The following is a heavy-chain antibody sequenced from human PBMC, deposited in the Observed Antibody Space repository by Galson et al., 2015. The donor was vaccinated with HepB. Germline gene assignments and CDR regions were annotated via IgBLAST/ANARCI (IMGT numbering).Heavy chain of an antibody. CDR1: GFTFSSCA. J-gene: IGHJ4*02. D-gene: IGHD6-19*01. CDR2: TSGSGDKT. CDR3: AKSMEAGWLASNFDY. V-gene: IGHV3-23*01. Sequence: SLGLSCAASGFTFSSCAMIWVRQAPGKGPEWVSVTSGSGDKTHYADSVKGRFTISRDNSKNTLYLQMNSLRAEDTAVYYCAKSMEAGWLASNFDYWGQGTLVTVSS.